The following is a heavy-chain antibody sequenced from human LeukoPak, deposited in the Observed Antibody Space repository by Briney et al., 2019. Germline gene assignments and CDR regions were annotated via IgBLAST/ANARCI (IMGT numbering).Heavy chain of an antibody. CDR3: TRQGPNINDDFDF. CDR1: GFTFSGSG. D-gene: IGHD2-8*01. V-gene: IGHV3-73*01. J-gene: IGHJ4*02. Sequence: GGSLKLPCAASGFTFSGSGIHWVRQASGKGLEWVGHIRTRANNYATAYAASVKGRFTISRDDSKNTADLQMNSLKTEDTAVYYCTRQGPNINDDFDFWGQGTLVTVSS. CDR2: IRTRANNYAT.